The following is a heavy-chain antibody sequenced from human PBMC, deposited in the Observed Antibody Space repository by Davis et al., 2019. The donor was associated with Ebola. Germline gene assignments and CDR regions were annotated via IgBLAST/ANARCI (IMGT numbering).Heavy chain of an antibody. CDR2: INPSGGST. J-gene: IGHJ4*02. V-gene: IGHV1-46*01. CDR1: GYTFTSYY. D-gene: IGHD3-10*01. CDR3: ARGGYYGSGSYYPDY. Sequence: AASVKVSCKASGYTFTSYYMHWVRQAPGQGLEWMGIINPSGGSTSYAQKFQGRVTITRDTSTGTVYMELSSLRSEDTAVYYCARGGYYGSGSYYPDYWGQGTLVTVSS.